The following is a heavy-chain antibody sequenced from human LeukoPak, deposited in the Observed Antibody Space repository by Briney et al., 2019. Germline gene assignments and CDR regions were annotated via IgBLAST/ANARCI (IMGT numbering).Heavy chain of an antibody. CDR1: GGSFSGYY. J-gene: IGHJ3*02. CDR3: ARRMGGSGRAFDI. CDR2: IYYIGST. V-gene: IGHV4-34*09. D-gene: IGHD3-16*01. Sequence: ASETLSLTCAVYGGSFSGYYWSWVRQHPGKGLEWIADIYYIGSTSDNPSLNSRVTISVDTSKNQFSLKLSSVTAADTAVYYCARRMGGSGRAFDIWGQGTMVTVSS.